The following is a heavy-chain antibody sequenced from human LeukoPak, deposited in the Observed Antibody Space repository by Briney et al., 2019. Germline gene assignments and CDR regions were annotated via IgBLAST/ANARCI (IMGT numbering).Heavy chain of an antibody. CDR2: ISSSSSYI. Sequence: GGSLRLSCAASGFTFSSYSINWVRQAPGKGREWVSSISSSSSYIYYADSVKGRFTISRDNAKNSLYLQMNSLRAEDTAVYYCARDTKFSGAFDYWGQGTLVTVSS. J-gene: IGHJ4*02. CDR3: ARDTKFSGAFDY. V-gene: IGHV3-21*01. D-gene: IGHD3-10*02. CDR1: GFTFSSYS.